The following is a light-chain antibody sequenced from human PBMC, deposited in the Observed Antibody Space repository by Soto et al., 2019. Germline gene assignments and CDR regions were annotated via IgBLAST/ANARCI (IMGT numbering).Light chain of an antibody. Sequence: EIVLTQSPGTLSLSPGERATLSCRASQTVSSNYLAWYQQRPGQAPRLLIYGASGRATGIPDRFSGSGSGTDFTLTIRRLEPEDFAVYYCQQSGRSPITFGGGTKVEIK. J-gene: IGKJ4*01. CDR1: QTVSSNY. V-gene: IGKV3-20*01. CDR3: QQSGRSPIT. CDR2: GAS.